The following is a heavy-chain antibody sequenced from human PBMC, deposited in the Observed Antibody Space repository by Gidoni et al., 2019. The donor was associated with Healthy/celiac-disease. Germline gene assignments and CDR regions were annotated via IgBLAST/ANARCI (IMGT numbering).Heavy chain of an antibody. CDR3: ARALRFLEWRYYYYGMDV. CDR2: INHSVST. D-gene: IGHD3-3*01. J-gene: IGHJ6*02. Sequence: QAQLQQWGAGLLTPSETLSFSGYYWSWIRQPPAKGLEWIGEINHSVSTNENPSLKSRVTISVDMSKNKFSLKLSSVTAADTAGYYCARALRFLEWRYYYYGMDVWGQGTTVTVSS. V-gene: IGHV4-34*01. CDR1: FSGYY.